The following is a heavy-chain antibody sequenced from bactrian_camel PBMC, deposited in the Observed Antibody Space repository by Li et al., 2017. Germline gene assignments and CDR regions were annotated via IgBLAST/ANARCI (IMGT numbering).Heavy chain of an antibody. V-gene: IGHV3S55*01. Sequence: QVQLVESGGGSVQAGGSLRLTCTASGRTDRSYSWGWLRQDPGKEREGVACIEDNGRTRYADSVEGRFTIRKDNAKNTLYLQMNSLKPEDTAMYYCAIDTYCSDGWPVEFADWGQGTQVTVSS. CDR2: IEDNGRT. D-gene: IGHD2*01. CDR3: AIDTYCSDGWPVEFAD. J-gene: IGHJ4*01. CDR1: GRTDRSYS.